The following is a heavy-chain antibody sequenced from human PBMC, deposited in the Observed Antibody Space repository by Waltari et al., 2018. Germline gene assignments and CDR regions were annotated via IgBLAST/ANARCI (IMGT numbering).Heavy chain of an antibody. D-gene: IGHD1-26*01. J-gene: IGHJ4*02. Sequence: EVQLVESGGGLVKPGGSLRLSCAASGFTFTSAWMNWVRQAPGKGLEWVGHIKNKAYGGTTEYAASVKGRFTISRDDSKSIAYLQMNSLKTEDTAVYYCTRRRGSYYFDYWGQGTLVTVSS. CDR1: GFTFTSAW. V-gene: IGHV3-15*01. CDR2: IKNKAYGGTT. CDR3: TRRRGSYYFDY.